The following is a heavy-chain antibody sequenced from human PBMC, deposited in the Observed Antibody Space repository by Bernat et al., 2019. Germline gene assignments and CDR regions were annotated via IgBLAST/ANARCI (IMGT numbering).Heavy chain of an antibody. CDR2: IIPILGIA. V-gene: IGHV1-69*02. CDR3: ATRVGWGYFDWLFDY. CDR1: GGTFSSYT. Sequence: QVQLVQSGAEVKKPGSSVKVSCKASGGTFSSYTISWVRQAPGQGLEWMGRIIPILGIANYAQKFQGRVTITADKSTSTAYMELSSLRSEDTAVYYCATRVGWGYFDWLFDYWGQGTLVTVSS. J-gene: IGHJ4*02. D-gene: IGHD3-9*01.